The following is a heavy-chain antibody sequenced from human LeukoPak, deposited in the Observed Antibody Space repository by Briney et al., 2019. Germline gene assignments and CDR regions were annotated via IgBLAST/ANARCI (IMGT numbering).Heavy chain of an antibody. Sequence: SETLSLTCAVYGGSFSGYYWSWIRQPPGKGLGWIGEINHSGSTNYNPSLKSRVTISVDTSKNQFSLKLSSVTAADTAVYYCARHRYYDILTGYYRVGLDYWGQGTLVTVSS. CDR2: INHSGST. CDR3: ARHRYYDILTGYYRVGLDY. J-gene: IGHJ4*02. D-gene: IGHD3-9*01. CDR1: GGSFSGYY. V-gene: IGHV4-34*01.